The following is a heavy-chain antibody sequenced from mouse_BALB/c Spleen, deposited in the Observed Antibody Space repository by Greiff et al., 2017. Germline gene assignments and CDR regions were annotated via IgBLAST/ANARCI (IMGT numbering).Heavy chain of an antibody. V-gene: IGHV14-1*02. CDR3: ASYYDYDYYAMDY. J-gene: IGHJ4*01. Sequence: VQLQQSGAELVRPGSSVKISCKASGYAFSSYWMNWVKQRPEQGLEWIGRIDPANGNTKYDPKFQGKATITADTSSNTAYLQLSSLTSEDTAVYYCASYYDYDYYAMDYWGQGTSVTVSS. CDR2: IDPANGNT. CDR1: GYAFSSYW. D-gene: IGHD2-4*01.